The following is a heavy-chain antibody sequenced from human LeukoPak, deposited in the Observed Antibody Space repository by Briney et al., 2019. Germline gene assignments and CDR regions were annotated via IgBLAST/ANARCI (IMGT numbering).Heavy chain of an antibody. V-gene: IGHV4-39*07. J-gene: IGHJ4*02. CDR3: ARERDGGNSLDY. CDR2: INYSGST. CDR1: GGSISSSSYY. D-gene: IGHD4-23*01. Sequence: SETLSLTCTVSGGSISSSSYYWGWIRQPPGKGLEWIGSINYSGSTYYNPSLKSRVTISVDTSKSQFSLKLSSVTAADTAVYYCARERDGGNSLDYWGQGTLVTVSS.